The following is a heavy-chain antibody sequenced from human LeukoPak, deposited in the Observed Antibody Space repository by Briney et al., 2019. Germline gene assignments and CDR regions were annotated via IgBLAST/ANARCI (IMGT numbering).Heavy chain of an antibody. CDR2: INHSGST. V-gene: IGHV4-34*01. D-gene: IGHD3-22*01. CDR1: GGSFSGYY. CDR3: ARAKFRADSSGYYAGFDY. J-gene: IGHJ4*02. Sequence: PSETLSLTCAVYGGSFSGYYWSWIRQPPGKGLEWIGEINHSGSTNYNPSLKSRVTISVDTSKNQSSLKLSSVTAADTAVYYCARAKFRADSSGYYAGFDYWGQGTLVTVSS.